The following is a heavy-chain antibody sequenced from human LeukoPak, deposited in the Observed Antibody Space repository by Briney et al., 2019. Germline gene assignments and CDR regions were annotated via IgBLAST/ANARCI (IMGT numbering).Heavy chain of an antibody. J-gene: IGHJ4*02. D-gene: IGHD3-22*01. V-gene: IGHV4-34*01. CDR2: INHSGST. CDR1: GGSFSGYY. Sequence: SETLTLTCAVYGGSFSGYYWGWIRQPPGKGLEWIGEINHSGSTNYNPSLKSRVTISVDTSKNQFSLKLSSVTAVDTAVYYCARGLDFYDSSGFRLPALGYWGQGTLVTVSS. CDR3: ARGLDFYDSSGFRLPALGY.